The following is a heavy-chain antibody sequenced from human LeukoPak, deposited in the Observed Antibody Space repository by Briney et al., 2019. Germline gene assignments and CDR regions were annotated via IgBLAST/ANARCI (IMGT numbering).Heavy chain of an antibody. CDR2: INHSGST. Sequence: PSETLSLTCSVYGGSFSGYYWSWIRQPPGKGLEWIGEINHSGSTNYNPSLKSRVTMSVDTSKNQFSLKLSSVTAADTAVYYCPYCSSTSCYWGYYFDYWGQGTLVTVSS. CDR1: GGSFSGYY. D-gene: IGHD2-2*01. J-gene: IGHJ4*02. CDR3: PYCSSTSCYWGYYFDY. V-gene: IGHV4-34*01.